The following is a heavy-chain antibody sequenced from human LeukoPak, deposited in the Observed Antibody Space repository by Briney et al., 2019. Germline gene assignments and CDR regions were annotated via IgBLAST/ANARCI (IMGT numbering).Heavy chain of an antibody. J-gene: IGHJ3*02. CDR3: ASRGTSYSYGPDAFDI. CDR1: GFSFSSYA. CDR2: ISGSGGST. V-gene: IGHV3-23*01. D-gene: IGHD5-18*01. Sequence: PGGSLRLSCAASGFSFSSYAMTWVRQAPGKGLEWVSSISGSGGSTYYADSVKGRFTISRDNSKNTLYLQMNSLRAEDTAVYYCASRGTSYSYGPDAFDIWGQGTMVTVSS.